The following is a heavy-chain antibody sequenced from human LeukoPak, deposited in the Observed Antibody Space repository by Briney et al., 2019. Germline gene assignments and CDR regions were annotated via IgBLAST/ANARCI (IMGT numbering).Heavy chain of an antibody. J-gene: IGHJ3*02. CDR3: ARGEDAFHI. V-gene: IGHV4-59*01. Sequence: SETLSLTCTVSGGSISSYYWSWIRQPPGKGLEWIGYIYYSRSTNYNPPLKSRVTISVDTSKNQFSLKLSSVTAADTAIYYCARGEDAFHIWGQGTVVTVSS. CDR1: GGSISSYY. CDR2: IYYSRST.